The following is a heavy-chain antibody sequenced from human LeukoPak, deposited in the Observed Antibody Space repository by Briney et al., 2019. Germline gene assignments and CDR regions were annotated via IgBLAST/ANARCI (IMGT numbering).Heavy chain of an antibody. CDR2: IYYSGNT. J-gene: IGHJ4*02. D-gene: IGHD5-24*01. CDR1: GGSISSYY. Sequence: SETLSLTCTVSGGSISSYYWGWIRQPPGKGLEWIGTIYYSGNTYYNPSLKSRVTISVDTSKNQFSLRLISVTAADTAVYYCARMANRSPIDYWGQGALVTVSS. V-gene: IGHV4-39*07. CDR3: ARMANRSPIDY.